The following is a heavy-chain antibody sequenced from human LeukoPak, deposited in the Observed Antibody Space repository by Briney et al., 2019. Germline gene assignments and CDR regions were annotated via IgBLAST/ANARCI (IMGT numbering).Heavy chain of an antibody. D-gene: IGHD3-10*01. J-gene: IGHJ4*02. CDR1: GFIFSEST. CDR2: IGSRSNGFAT. Sequence: GGSLRLSCAPSGFIFSESTMHWVRQAPGKGPEWVGRIGSRSNGFATNYSESVKGRFTIFRDDSKNMAYLQMNSLKIEDTAVYYCTRGRYGSGSFDYWGQGTLVTVSS. CDR3: TRGRYGSGSFDY. V-gene: IGHV3-73*01.